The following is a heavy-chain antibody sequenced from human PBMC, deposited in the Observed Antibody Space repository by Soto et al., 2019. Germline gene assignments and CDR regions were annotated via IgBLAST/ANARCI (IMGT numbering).Heavy chain of an antibody. Sequence: GASVKVSCKASGYTFTSYAMHWVRHAPGQRLEWMGWINAGNGNTKYSQKFQGRVTITRDTSASTAYMELSSLRSEDTAVYYCASQRRKEQGLDQIAVAGVFDYWGQGTLVTVSS. J-gene: IGHJ4*02. CDR1: GYTFTSYA. CDR3: ASQRRKEQGLDQIAVAGVFDY. V-gene: IGHV1-3*01. CDR2: INAGNGNT. D-gene: IGHD6-19*01.